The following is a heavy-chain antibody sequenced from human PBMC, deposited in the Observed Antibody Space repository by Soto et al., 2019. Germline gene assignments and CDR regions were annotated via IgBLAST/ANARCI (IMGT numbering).Heavy chain of an antibody. CDR3: ARDLGGYASH. D-gene: IGHD3-16*01. J-gene: IGHJ4*02. CDR1: GFTFSNYC. CDR2: INTDWSTT. Sequence: EVQLVESGGGLVQPGGSLRLSCAASGFTFSNYCMHWVRQAPGKGPVWVSRINTDWSTTNYADSVKGRFTISRDNAKNTLYLQTNSLGAEDTAVYYCARDLGGYASHWGQGTLVTVSS. V-gene: IGHV3-74*01.